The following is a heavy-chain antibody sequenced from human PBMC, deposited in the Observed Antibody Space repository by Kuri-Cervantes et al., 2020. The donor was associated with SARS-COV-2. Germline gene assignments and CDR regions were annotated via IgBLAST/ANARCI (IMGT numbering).Heavy chain of an antibody. D-gene: IGHD1-26*01. J-gene: IGHJ4*02. CDR3: ARDEGGPIVGALDY. Sequence: GGSLRLSCAASGFTFSSYWMHWVRQAPGKGLVWVSRINSDGSSTSYADSVKGRFTISRDNSKNTLYLQMNSLRAEDTAVYYCARDEGGPIVGALDYWGQGTLVTVSS. CDR1: GFTFSSYW. CDR2: INSDGSST. V-gene: IGHV3-74*01.